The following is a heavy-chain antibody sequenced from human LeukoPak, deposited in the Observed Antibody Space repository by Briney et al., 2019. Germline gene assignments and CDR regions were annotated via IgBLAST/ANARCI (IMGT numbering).Heavy chain of an antibody. D-gene: IGHD5-18*01. CDR2: IYYSGST. Sequence: SETLSLTCTVSGGSISSSSYYWGWIRQPPGKGLEWIESIYYSGSTYYNPSLKSRVTISVDTSKNQFSLKLSSVTAADTAVYYCARGGAIQLDYWGQGTLVTVSS. V-gene: IGHV4-39*01. CDR1: GGSISSSSYY. J-gene: IGHJ4*02. CDR3: ARGGAIQLDY.